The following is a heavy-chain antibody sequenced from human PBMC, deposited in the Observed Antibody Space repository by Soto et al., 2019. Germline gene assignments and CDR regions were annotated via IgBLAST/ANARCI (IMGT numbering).Heavy chain of an antibody. CDR3: AREALLSDFGAFDI. V-gene: IGHV3-66*01. J-gene: IGHJ3*02. CDR2: IYRGGST. Sequence: EVQLVESGGGLVQPGGSLGLSCEASGFTVSSNYMSWVRQAPGKGLEWISVIYRGGSTYYADSVKGRFTISGDNSKNTLYLQMNSLRAEDTAVYYCAREALLSDFGAFDIWGQGTMVTVSS. CDR1: GFTVSSNY. D-gene: IGHD3-10*01.